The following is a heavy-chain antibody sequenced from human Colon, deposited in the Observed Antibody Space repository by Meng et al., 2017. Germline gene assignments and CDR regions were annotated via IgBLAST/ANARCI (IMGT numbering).Heavy chain of an antibody. Sequence: GGSLRLSCAASGFTVSSSYMSWVRQAPGKGLEWVSAIHDDGGTKYADSVKGRFTISRDDSKNTLYHQMNSLRAGDTALYYCARAGYGISWYTFDYWGLGTLVTVSS. CDR2: IHDDGGT. J-gene: IGHJ4*02. D-gene: IGHD6-13*01. V-gene: IGHV3-53*01. CDR3: ARAGYGISWYTFDY. CDR1: GFTVSSSY.